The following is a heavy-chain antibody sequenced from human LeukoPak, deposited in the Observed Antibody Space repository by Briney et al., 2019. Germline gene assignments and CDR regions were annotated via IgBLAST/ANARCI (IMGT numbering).Heavy chain of an antibody. J-gene: IGHJ4*02. CDR1: GFTFSTYS. CDR3: ARDRVGAY. CDR2: ITSSSSTI. Sequence: GRSLRLSCAASGFTFSTYSMNWVRQAPGKGLEWLSYITSSSSTIYYADSVQGRFTISRDNAKSSLYLQMNSLRVEDTAVYYCARDRVGAYWGQGTLVTVSS. D-gene: IGHD1-26*01. V-gene: IGHV3-48*01.